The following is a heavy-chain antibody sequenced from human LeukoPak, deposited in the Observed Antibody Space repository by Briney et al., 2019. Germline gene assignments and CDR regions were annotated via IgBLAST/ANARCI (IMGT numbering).Heavy chain of an antibody. CDR3: AKGGAPLDWYFDL. V-gene: IGHV3-23*01. CDR1: GFTFSSYA. Sequence: PGGSLRLSCAASGFTFSSYAMSWGRQAPGKRRQWVSAISGSGGSTYYADSVKGRFTNSRDNSKNTLYLQMNSLRAEHTAVYYCAKGGAPLDWYFDLWGRGTLVTVSS. CDR2: ISGSGGST. D-gene: IGHD1-26*01. J-gene: IGHJ2*01.